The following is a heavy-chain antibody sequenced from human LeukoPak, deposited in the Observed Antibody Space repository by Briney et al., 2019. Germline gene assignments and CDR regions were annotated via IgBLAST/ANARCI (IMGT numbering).Heavy chain of an antibody. CDR3: ARRTSARHWFDP. J-gene: IGHJ5*02. CDR1: GYSFTNYW. V-gene: IGHV5-51*01. CDR2: ICPGDSDT. Sequence: GESLKISCKGSGYSFTNYWIDWVRQVPGKGLEWMGIICPGDSDTRYSPSFRGQVTISVDKSINTAYLQWNSLQASDTAMYYCARRTSARHWFDPWGQGTLVTVSS.